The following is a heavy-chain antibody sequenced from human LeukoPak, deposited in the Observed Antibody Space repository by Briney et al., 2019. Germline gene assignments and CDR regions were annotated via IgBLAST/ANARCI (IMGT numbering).Heavy chain of an antibody. Sequence: PGGSLRLSCAASGFTFSSNYMSWVRQAPGKGLEWVSVIYSGGSTYYADSVKGRFTISRDNSKNTLYLQMNSLRAEDTAVYYCARDPNAGERWLQSWGQGTLVTVSS. J-gene: IGHJ5*02. CDR1: GFTFSSNY. D-gene: IGHD5-24*01. CDR2: IYSGGST. CDR3: ARDPNAGERWLQS. V-gene: IGHV3-53*01.